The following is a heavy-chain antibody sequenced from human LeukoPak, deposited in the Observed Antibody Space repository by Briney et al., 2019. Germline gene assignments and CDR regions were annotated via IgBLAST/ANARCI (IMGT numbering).Heavy chain of an antibody. Sequence: HPGGSLRLSCAASGFTFSSYGMHWVRQAPGKRLEWVAVIWYDGSNKYYADSVKGRFTISRDNSKNTLYLQMDSLRAEDTAVYYCAREKYVDTAMVTSYFDYWGQGTLVTVSS. CDR3: AREKYVDTAMVTSYFDY. V-gene: IGHV3-33*01. CDR2: IWYDGSNK. J-gene: IGHJ4*02. CDR1: GFTFSSYG. D-gene: IGHD5-18*01.